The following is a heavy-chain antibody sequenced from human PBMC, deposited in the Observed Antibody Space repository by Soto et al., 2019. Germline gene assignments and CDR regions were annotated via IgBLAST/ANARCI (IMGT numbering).Heavy chain of an antibody. CDR2: IYYSGST. V-gene: IGHV4-59*01. D-gene: IGHD2-15*01. J-gene: IGHJ4*02. CDR1: GGSISSYY. CDR3: ARDRGYCSGGSCYTEYYFDY. Sequence: SETLSLTCTVSGGSISSYYWSWIRQPPGKRLEWIGYIYYSGSTNYNPSLKSRVTISVDTSKNQFSLKLSSVTAADTAVYYCARDRGYCSGGSCYTEYYFDYWGQGTLVTVS.